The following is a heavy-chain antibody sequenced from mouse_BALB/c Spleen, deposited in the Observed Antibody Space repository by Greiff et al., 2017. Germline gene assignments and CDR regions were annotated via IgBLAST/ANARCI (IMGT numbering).Heavy chain of an antibody. CDR3: ARRDGLLGVDY. CDR2: ISTYYGDA. D-gene: IGHD2-1*01. Sequence: QVQLKQSGAELVRPGVSVKISCKGSGYTFTDYAMHWVKQSHAKSLEWIGVISTYYGDASYNQKFKGKATMTVDKSSSTAYMELARLTSEDSAIYYCARRDGLLGVDYWGQGTSVTVSS. V-gene: IGHV1S137*01. CDR1: GYTFTDYA. J-gene: IGHJ4*01.